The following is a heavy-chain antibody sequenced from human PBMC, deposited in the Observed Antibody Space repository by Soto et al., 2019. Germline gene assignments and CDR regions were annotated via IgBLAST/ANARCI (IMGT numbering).Heavy chain of an antibody. CDR2: IIPIFGSP. D-gene: IGHD5-12*01. J-gene: IGHJ6*02. CDR1: GGSFSDSA. V-gene: IGHV1-69*01. CDR3: AREAYGYGGCYSYYGMDV. Sequence: QVQLVQSGPEVKKPGSSVKVSCKASGGSFSDSALSWVRQAPGQGLEWMGGIIPIFGSPDYAQKFLGRVTVTADESTSTAYMELSSLRTEDTAIYYCAREAYGYGGCYSYYGMDVWGQGTTVTVSS.